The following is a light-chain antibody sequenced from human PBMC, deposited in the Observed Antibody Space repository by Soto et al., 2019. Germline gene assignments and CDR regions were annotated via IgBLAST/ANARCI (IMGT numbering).Light chain of an antibody. CDR1: SSDVGGYNY. CDR3: CSYVGRNTYV. Sequence: QSALTQPRSASGSPGQSITISCTGTSSDVGGYNYVSWYQQHPAKAPKLIIFDVSKQPSGVPNRFSGSKSGNTACLTISGLRAEDEADYYCCSYVGRNTYVFGTGTKLTVL. J-gene: IGLJ1*01. V-gene: IGLV2-11*01. CDR2: DVS.